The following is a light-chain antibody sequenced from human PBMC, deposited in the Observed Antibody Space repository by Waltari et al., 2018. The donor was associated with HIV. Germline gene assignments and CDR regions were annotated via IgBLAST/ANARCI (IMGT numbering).Light chain of an antibody. CDR2: GAS. CDR3: QYSGT. CDR1: QNVKNF. Sequence: IVMTQSPATLSVSPGERVTLSCRASQNVKNFLAWYQQKPGQAPRLLIYGASTRATGIPARFSGSGSGTDFTLTISSLQSEDFAVYYCQYSGTFGQGTKVEIK. V-gene: IGKV3-15*01. J-gene: IGKJ1*01.